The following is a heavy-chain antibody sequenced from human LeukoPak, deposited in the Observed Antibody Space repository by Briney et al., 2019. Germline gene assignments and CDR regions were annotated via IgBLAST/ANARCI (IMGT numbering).Heavy chain of an antibody. CDR3: ATDWGVAAAGNFDY. V-gene: IGHV1-24*01. J-gene: IGHJ4*02. D-gene: IGHD6-13*01. CDR1: GYTLTELS. CDR2: FDPEDGET. Sequence: ASVKVSCKVSGYTLTELSMHWVRQAPGKGLEWMGGFDPEDGETIYAQKFQGRVTMTEDTSTDTAYMELSSLRSEDTAVYYCATDWGVAAAGNFDYWGQGTLVTVSS.